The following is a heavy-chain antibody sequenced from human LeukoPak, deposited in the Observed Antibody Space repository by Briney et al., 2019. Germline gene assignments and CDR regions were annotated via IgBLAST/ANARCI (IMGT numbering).Heavy chain of an antibody. J-gene: IGHJ6*03. CDR1: GYTFTSYG. CDR3: ARARLGSPAYYYYMDV. Sequence: ASVKVSCKASGYTFTSYGISWGQQAPGQGLEWMGWISAYNGNTNYAQKLQGRVTMTTDTSTSTAYMELRSLRSDDTAVYYCARARLGSPAYYYYMDVWGKGTTVTVSS. V-gene: IGHV1-18*01. D-gene: IGHD3-16*01. CDR2: ISAYNGNT.